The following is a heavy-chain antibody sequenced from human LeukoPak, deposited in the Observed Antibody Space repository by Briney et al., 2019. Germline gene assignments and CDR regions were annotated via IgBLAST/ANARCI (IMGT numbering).Heavy chain of an antibody. J-gene: IGHJ4*02. Sequence: GASVTVSCTVSGDIFSTYYIQWVRQGPGGRLEWVGWINTDIGGTHSAPKFQGRVSMTTDTSISTAYLELSRLTSDDTAMYYCARNWELWGQGTLVTVSS. CDR1: GDIFSTYY. D-gene: IGHD3-10*01. CDR2: INTDIGGT. CDR3: ARNWEL. V-gene: IGHV1-2*02.